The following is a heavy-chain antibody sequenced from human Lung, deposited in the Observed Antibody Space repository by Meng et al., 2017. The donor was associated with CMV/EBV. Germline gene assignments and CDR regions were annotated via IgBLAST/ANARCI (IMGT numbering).Heavy chain of an antibody. V-gene: IGHV3-11*05. J-gene: IGHJ4*02. CDR3: ARDFSLYRTSGVQ. Sequence: QVQLVEFGGXXVKPGXCLRLSCTGSGFTFSDYYMSWIRQAPGKGLEWVSYISPTTGYTEYADSVKGRFTISRDNAKNSLFLQMNSLRSEDTAVYYCARDFSLYRTSGVQWGQGTLVTVSS. D-gene: IGHD2-8*01. CDR1: GFTFSDYY. CDR2: ISPTTGYT.